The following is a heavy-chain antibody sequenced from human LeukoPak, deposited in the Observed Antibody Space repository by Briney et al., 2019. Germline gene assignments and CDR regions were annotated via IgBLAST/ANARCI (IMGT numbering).Heavy chain of an antibody. CDR2: IIPSGHTT. J-gene: IGHJ4*02. CDR1: GFTFSSHG. D-gene: IGHD6-6*01. Sequence: GGSLRLSCAASGFTFSSHGMNWVRQAPGKGLEWVSGIIPSGHTTYYADSVRGRFTISRDNSKNTLYLQMNSLRAEDTAVYYCAKDQYTVYWGQGTLVTVSS. CDR3: AKDQYTVY. V-gene: IGHV3-23*01.